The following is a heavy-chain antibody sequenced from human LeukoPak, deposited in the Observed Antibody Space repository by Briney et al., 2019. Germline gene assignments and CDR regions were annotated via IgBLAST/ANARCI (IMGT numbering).Heavy chain of an antibody. CDR2: IGGSNGIT. CDR1: RFAFNSYA. Sequence: GGSLRLSCAASRFAFNSYAMSWVRQAPGKGLEWVSVIGGSNGITFYVGSVKGRFTIPRDNSKDTLYLQMNSLRAEDTAVYYCARNENSGWGYFDYWGQGTLVTVSS. J-gene: IGHJ4*02. CDR3: ARNENSGWGYFDY. V-gene: IGHV3-23*01. D-gene: IGHD5-12*01.